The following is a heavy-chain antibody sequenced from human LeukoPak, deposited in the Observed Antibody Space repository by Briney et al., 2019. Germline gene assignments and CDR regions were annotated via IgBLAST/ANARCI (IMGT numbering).Heavy chain of an antibody. D-gene: IGHD3-10*01. CDR3: ASDYYGSGSFDY. V-gene: IGHV4-34*01. Sequence: SETLSLTCAVYGGSFSGYYWSWIRQPPGKGLEWIGEINHSGSTNYNPSLKSRVTISVDTSMNQFSLKLSSVTAADTAVYYCASDYYGSGSFDYWGQGTLVTVSS. CDR1: GGSFSGYY. CDR2: INHSGST. J-gene: IGHJ4*02.